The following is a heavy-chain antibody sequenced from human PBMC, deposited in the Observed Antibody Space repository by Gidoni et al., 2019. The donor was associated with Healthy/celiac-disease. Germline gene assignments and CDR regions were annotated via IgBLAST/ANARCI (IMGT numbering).Heavy chain of an antibody. Sequence: QLQLQESGPGLVKPSETLSLTCTVSGGSISSSSYYWGWIRHPPGKGLEWIGSIYYSGSTYYTPSLKSRVTISVDTSKNQFSLKLSSVTAADTAVYYCASLSPEGGIAVAGNIFDYWGQGTLVTVSS. J-gene: IGHJ4*02. CDR2: IYYSGST. CDR3: ASLSPEGGIAVAGNIFDY. D-gene: IGHD6-19*01. CDR1: GGSISSSSYY. V-gene: IGHV4-39*01.